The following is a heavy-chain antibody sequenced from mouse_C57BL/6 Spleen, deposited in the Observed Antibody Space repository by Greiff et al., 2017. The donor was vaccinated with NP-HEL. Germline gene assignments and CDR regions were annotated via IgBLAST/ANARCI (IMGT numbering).Heavy chain of an antibody. Sequence: EVQLQQSGPELVKPGASVKISCKASGYTFTDYYMNWVKQSHGKSLEWIGDINPNNGGTSYNQKFKGKATLTVDTSSSTAYMELRSLTSEDSAVYYCAREGAYAMDYWGQGTSVTVSS. CDR1: GYTFTDYY. CDR2: INPNNGGT. V-gene: IGHV1-26*01. D-gene: IGHD3-1*01. J-gene: IGHJ4*01. CDR3: AREGAYAMDY.